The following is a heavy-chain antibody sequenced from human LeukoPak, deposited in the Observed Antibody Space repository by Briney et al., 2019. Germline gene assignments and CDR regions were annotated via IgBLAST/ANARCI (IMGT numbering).Heavy chain of an antibody. CDR3: ARADYYDSSGYNDY. D-gene: IGHD3-22*01. J-gene: IGHJ4*02. Sequence: PGGSLRLSCAASGFTVSSNYMSWVRQAPGKGLEWVSVIYSGGDTYYADSVKGRFTVSRDNSKNTLYLQMTSLRAEDTAVYYCARADYYDSSGYNDYWGQGTLVPVSS. V-gene: IGHV3-66*01. CDR1: GFTVSSNY. CDR2: IYSGGDT.